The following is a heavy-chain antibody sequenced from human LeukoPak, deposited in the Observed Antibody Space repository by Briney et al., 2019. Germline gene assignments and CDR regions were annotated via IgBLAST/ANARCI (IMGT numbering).Heavy chain of an antibody. D-gene: IGHD3-3*01. CDR2: INHSGST. V-gene: IGHV4-34*01. Sequence: SESLSLTCAVYGGSFSGYYWSWIRQPPGKGLEWIGEINHSGSTNYNPSLKSRVTISVDTSKNQFSPKLSSVTAADTAVYYCARGVSAGSPYDFWSGYFRPFDYWGQGTLVTVSS. CDR3: ARGVSAGSPYDFWSGYFRPFDY. J-gene: IGHJ4*02. CDR1: GGSFSGYY.